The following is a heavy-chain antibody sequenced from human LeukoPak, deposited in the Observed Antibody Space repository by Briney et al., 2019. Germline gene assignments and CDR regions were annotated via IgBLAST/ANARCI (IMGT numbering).Heavy chain of an antibody. CDR3: ARADAFDI. V-gene: IGHV4-34*01. Sequence: SETLSLTCAVYGGSFSGYYWSWIRQPPGKGLEWIGEINHSGSTNYNPSLKSRVTISVDTSKNQFSLKLSSVTAADTAVYYCARADAFDIWGQGTMVTVSS. J-gene: IGHJ3*02. CDR2: INHSGST. CDR1: GGSFSGYY.